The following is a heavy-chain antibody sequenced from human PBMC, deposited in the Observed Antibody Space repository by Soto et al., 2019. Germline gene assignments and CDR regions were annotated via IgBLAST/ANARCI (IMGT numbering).Heavy chain of an antibody. V-gene: IGHV3-21*06. Sequence: GGSLRLSCAASGFTFRSYSINWVRQAPGKGPEWVSSISGSSSFIYYADSVKGRFSISRDNAKNSLYLQMNSLRAEDTAVYYCARDWSSSDWFPHIDYWGQGTLVTVSS. CDR1: GFTFRSYS. CDR3: ARDWSSSDWFPHIDY. D-gene: IGHD6-19*01. J-gene: IGHJ4*02. CDR2: ISGSSSFI.